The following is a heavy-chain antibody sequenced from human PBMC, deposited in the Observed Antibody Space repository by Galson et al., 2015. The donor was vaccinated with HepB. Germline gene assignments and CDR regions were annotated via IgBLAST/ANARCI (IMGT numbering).Heavy chain of an antibody. CDR3: ARDSGSGYSYYFDY. D-gene: IGHD3-22*01. J-gene: IGHJ4*02. CDR2: ISSSSRYI. Sequence: SLRLSCAASGFTFSSYSMNWVRQAPGKGLGWVSSISSSSRYIYYGDSVKGRFTISRDNAKNSLYLQMSSLRAEDTAVYYCARDSGSGYSYYFDYWGQGTLVTVSS. V-gene: IGHV3-21*06. CDR1: GFTFSSYS.